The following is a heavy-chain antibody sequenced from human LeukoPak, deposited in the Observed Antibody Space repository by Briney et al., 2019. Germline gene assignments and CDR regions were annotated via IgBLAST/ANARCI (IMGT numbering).Heavy chain of an antibody. CDR1: GYTFTGYY. CDR2: INPNSGGT. CDR3: ARSSGIAVAGTDYYYGMDV. D-gene: IGHD6-19*01. J-gene: IGHJ6*04. V-gene: IGHV1-2*04. Sequence: GASVKVSCKASGYTFTGYYMHWVRQAPGQGLEWMGWINPNSGGTNYAQKFQGWVTMTRDTSSSTAYMELSRLRSDDTAVYYCARSSGIAVAGTDYYYGMDVWGKGTTVTVSS.